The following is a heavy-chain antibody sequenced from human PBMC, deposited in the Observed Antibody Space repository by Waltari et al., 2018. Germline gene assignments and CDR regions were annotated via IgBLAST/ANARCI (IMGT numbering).Heavy chain of an antibody. V-gene: IGHV3-23*01. Sequence: EVQLLESGGGLVQPGGSLRLSCAASGFTFSRYAMSWVRQAPWQGREWVSAICGSGGVTYYADSVKGRFTISRDNSKNTLYLQMNSLRAEDTAVYYCATLNRYCSGGSCYRGWFDPWGQGTLVTVSS. CDR1: GFTFSRYA. J-gene: IGHJ5*02. CDR3: ATLNRYCSGGSCYRGWFDP. CDR2: ICGSGGVT. D-gene: IGHD2-15*01.